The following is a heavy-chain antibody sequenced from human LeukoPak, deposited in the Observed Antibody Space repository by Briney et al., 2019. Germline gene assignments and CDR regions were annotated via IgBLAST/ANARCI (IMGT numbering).Heavy chain of an antibody. CDR2: ISSSSSYI. CDR1: RFTFSSYS. Sequence: GGSLRLSCAASRFTFSSYSMNWVRQAPGKGLEWVSSISSSSSYIYYADSVKGRFTISRDNAKNSLYLQMNSLRAEDTAVYYCARGAGYYPTNAFDIWGQGTMVTVSS. J-gene: IGHJ3*02. D-gene: IGHD3-22*01. V-gene: IGHV3-21*01. CDR3: ARGAGYYPTNAFDI.